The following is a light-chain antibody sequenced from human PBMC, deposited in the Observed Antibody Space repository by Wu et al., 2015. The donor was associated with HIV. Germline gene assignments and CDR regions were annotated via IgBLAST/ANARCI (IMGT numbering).Light chain of an antibody. J-gene: IGKJ3*01. CDR2: AAS. Sequence: DIQMTQSPSSLSASVGDRVTITCRASQSISTYLNWYQKRPGRAPKLLIYAASTLQSGVPSRFSGRGSGTDFTLTISSLQTEDFATYYCQQSYNTPRTFGPGTNVDIK. V-gene: IGKV1-39*01. CDR3: QQSYNTPRT. CDR1: QSISTY.